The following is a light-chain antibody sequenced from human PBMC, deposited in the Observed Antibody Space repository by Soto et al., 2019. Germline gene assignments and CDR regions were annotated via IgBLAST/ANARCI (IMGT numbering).Light chain of an antibody. J-gene: IGKJ1*01. V-gene: IGKV1-5*01. CDR2: DAS. CDR1: HIISSW. CDR3: QQYNSYSRT. Sequence: IQMTLSSSTQCPPLVDRVTMTYPGHHIISSWLAWYQQKPGKAPKLLIYDASSLASGVPSRFSGSGSGTDFTLTISSLQPDDFATYYCQQYNSYSRTFGQGTKVAIK.